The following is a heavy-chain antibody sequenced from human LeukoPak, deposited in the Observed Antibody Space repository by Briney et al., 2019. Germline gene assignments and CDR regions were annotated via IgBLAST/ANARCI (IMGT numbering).Heavy chain of an antibody. CDR1: GGSISAIPYY. CDR2: VYYPGSP. D-gene: IGHD3-10*01. CDR3: ARSHFYGSGVDS. J-gene: IGHJ5*01. Sequence: SETLSLTCTISGGSISAIPYYWGWIRQPPGKGLEWIGSVYYPGSPYYSPSLKTRVTISVDTPKNQFSLKLSSVTAAGTAVYFCARSHFYGSGVDSWGQGTLVTVSS. V-gene: IGHV4-39*01.